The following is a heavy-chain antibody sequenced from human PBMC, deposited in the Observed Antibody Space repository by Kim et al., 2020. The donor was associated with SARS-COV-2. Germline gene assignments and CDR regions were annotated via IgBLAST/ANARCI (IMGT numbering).Heavy chain of an antibody. CDR3: ASMASSGWSPLNLWFDP. Sequence: SVKVSCKASGGTFSSYAISWVRQAPGQGLEWMGRIIPILGIANYAQKFQGRVTITADKSTSTAYMELSSLRSEETAVYYCASMASSGWSPLNLWFDPWGQGTLVTVSS. D-gene: IGHD6-19*01. CDR1: GGTFSSYA. CDR2: IIPILGIA. V-gene: IGHV1-69*04. J-gene: IGHJ5*02.